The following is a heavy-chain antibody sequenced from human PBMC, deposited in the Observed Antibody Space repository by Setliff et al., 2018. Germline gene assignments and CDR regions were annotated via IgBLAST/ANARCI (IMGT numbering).Heavy chain of an antibody. J-gene: IGHJ1*01. V-gene: IGHV1-69*05. CDR2: IIPIFGTA. D-gene: IGHD3-22*01. CDR1: GGTFSSYA. CDR3: ARSSGGIASHEGLYFHH. Sequence: ASVKVSCKASGGTFSSYAISWVRQAPGQGLEWMGGIIPIFGTATYAQDFQGSVTITTDDSTSTAYMELSSLGSEDTAVYYCARSSGGIASHEGLYFHHWGQGTLVTVSS.